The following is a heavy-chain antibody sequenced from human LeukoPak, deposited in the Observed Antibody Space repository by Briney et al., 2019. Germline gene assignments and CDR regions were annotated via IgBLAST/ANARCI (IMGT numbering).Heavy chain of an antibody. CDR3: ARDPRSWEIDY. CDR2: INSDGSST. J-gene: IGHJ4*02. V-gene: IGHV3-74*01. CDR1: GFTFSSYW. D-gene: IGHD2-15*01. Sequence: GGSLRLSCAGSGFTFSSYWMHWVRQAPGKGLVWVSRINSDGSSTSYADSVKGRFTISRDNAKNTLYLQMNSLRAEDTAVYYCARDPRSWEIDYWGQGTLVTVSS.